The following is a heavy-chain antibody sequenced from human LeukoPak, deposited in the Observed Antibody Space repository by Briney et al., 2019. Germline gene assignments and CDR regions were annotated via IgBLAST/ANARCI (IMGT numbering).Heavy chain of an antibody. CDR1: GITFSNYW. Sequence: GGSLRLSCAASGITFSNYWMSWVRQAPGKGLGWVANIKQDGSEKYYVDSVKGRFTISRDNAKNSLFLQMNSLRAEDTAVYYCARDVYYDSGSHGQGEPWGQGTLVTVSS. V-gene: IGHV3-7*01. J-gene: IGHJ5*02. CDR3: ARDVYYDSGSHGQGEP. CDR2: IKQDGSEK. D-gene: IGHD3-10*01.